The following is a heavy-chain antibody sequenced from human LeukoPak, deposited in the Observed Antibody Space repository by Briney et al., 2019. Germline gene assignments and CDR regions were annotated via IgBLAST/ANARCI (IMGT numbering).Heavy chain of an antibody. CDR3: ARVGYSGYVSLPY. V-gene: IGHV4-34*01. J-gene: IGHJ4*02. CDR2: INHNGST. D-gene: IGHD5-12*01. Sequence: SETLSLTCAVYGGSFSGYYWSWIRQPPGKGLEWIGEINHNGSTNYNPSLKSRVTISVDTSKNQFSLKLSSVTAADTAVYYCARVGYSGYVSLPYWGQGTLVTVSS. CDR1: GGSFSGYY.